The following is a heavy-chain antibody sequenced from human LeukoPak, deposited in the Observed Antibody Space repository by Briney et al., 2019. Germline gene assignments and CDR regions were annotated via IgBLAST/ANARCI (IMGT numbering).Heavy chain of an antibody. V-gene: IGHV3-30*18. J-gene: IGHJ6*02. CDR1: GFTFSNYG. CDR3: AKEKGIYCSSIDCSPGMDV. D-gene: IGHD2-2*01. Sequence: GGSLRLSCAASGFTFSNYGMHWVRQAPGKGLEWVAVISYDGSNKYYADSVKDRFTFSRDNSKNTLYLQMSSLRAEDTAVYYCAKEKGIYCSSIDCSPGMDVWGQGTTVTVSS. CDR2: ISYDGSNK.